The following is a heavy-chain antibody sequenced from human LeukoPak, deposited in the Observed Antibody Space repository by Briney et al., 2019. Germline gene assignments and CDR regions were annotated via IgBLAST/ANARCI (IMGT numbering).Heavy chain of an antibody. CDR2: IYYRGST. D-gene: IGHD3-22*01. J-gene: IGHJ5*02. CDR1: GGSISSGGYY. Sequence: SETLSLTCTVSGGSISSGGYYWSWIRQHPGKGLEWIGYIYYRGSTYYNPSLKSRVTISVDTSKNQFSLKLSSVTAADTAVYYCARIVGLPYNWFDPWGQGTLVTVSS. V-gene: IGHV4-31*03. CDR3: ARIVGLPYNWFDP.